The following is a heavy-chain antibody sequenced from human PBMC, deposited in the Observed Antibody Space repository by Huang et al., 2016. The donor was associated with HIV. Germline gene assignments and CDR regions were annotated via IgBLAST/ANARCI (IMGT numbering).Heavy chain of an antibody. V-gene: IGHV4-34*01. CDR1: GGSFSGYY. D-gene: IGHD6-19*01. Sequence: QVQLRQWGAGLVKPSETLSLTCAVYGGSFSGYYWTWSRQSPGKGLEWIGEINHIGKTNYQPSLKSRVTISKDTAKNQFSLQLTSVSAADMGVYFCAREKAADSAWYGVYYFDYWGEGALVTVTS. J-gene: IGHJ4*02. CDR2: INHIGKT. CDR3: AREKAADSAWYGVYYFDY.